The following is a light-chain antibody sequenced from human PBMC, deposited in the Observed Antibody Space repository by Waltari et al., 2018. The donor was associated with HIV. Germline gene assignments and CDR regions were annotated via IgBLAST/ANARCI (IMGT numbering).Light chain of an antibody. CDR2: LGS. CDR1: QSLLHSNGYNY. J-gene: IGKJ1*01. Sequence: EIVMTQSPLSLPVTPGEPASISCRSSQSLLHSNGYNYVGWYVQKPGQSPNLLIYLGSNRASGVPDSFSCSGSDTDFTLKISRVEAEDVGIYYCMQGLQGWTFGQGTKVEIK. V-gene: IGKV2-28*01. CDR3: MQGLQGWT.